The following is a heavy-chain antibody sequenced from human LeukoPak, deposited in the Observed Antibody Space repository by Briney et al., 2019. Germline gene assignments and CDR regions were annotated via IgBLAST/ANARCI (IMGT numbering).Heavy chain of an antibody. D-gene: IGHD2-2*01. CDR3: AARQLYCSSTSCYFDP. Sequence: PSETLSLTCTVSGGSISSHYWSWIRQPPGKGLEWIGYIYYSGSTNYNPSLKSRVTISVDTSKNQFSLKLSSVTAADTAVYCCAARQLYCSSTSCYFDPWGQGTLVTVSS. CDR2: IYYSGST. V-gene: IGHV4-59*11. CDR1: GGSISSHY. J-gene: IGHJ5*02.